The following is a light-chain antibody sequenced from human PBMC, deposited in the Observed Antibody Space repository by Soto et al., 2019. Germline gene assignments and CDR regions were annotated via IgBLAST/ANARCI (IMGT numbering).Light chain of an antibody. V-gene: IGLV2-14*01. J-gene: IGLJ1*01. CDR2: EVS. CDR3: SSYTSSSTLAYV. CDR1: SSDVGGYNY. Sequence: QSALTQPASVSGSPGQSITISCTGTSSDVGGYNYVSWYQQHPGKAPKLMIYEVSNRPSGVSNRFSGSKSGNTASLTISGLQAEYEADYSCSSYTSSSTLAYVFGAGTKITVL.